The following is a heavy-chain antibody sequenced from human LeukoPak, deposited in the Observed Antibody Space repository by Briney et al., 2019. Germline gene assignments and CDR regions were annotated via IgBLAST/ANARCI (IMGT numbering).Heavy chain of an antibody. CDR2: IIPIFGTA. CDR3: ARGEVDSGSYRVLYAFDI. V-gene: IGHV1-69*13. Sequence: WASVKVSCKASGGTFSSYAISWVRQAPGQGLEWMGGIIPIFGTANYAQKFQGRVTITADESTSTAYMELSSLRSEDTAVYYCARGEVDSGSYRVLYAFDIWGQGTMVTVSS. CDR1: GGTFSSYA. D-gene: IGHD1-26*01. J-gene: IGHJ3*02.